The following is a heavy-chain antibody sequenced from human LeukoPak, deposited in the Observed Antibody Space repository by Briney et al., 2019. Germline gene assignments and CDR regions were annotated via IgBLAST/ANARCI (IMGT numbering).Heavy chain of an antibody. D-gene: IGHD4-17*01. CDR1: GFIVSRNY. CDR3: ASGDYPDY. CDR2: ISSSSSYI. Sequence: GGSLRLSCAASGFIVSRNYMSWVRQAPGKGLEWVSSISSSSSYIYYADSVKGRFTISRDNAKNSLYLQMNSLRAEDTAVYYCASGDYPDYWGQGTLVTVSS. J-gene: IGHJ4*02. V-gene: IGHV3-21*01.